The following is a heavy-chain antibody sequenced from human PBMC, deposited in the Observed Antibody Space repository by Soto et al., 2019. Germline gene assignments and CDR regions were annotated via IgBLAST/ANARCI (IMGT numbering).Heavy chain of an antibody. D-gene: IGHD5-18*01. J-gene: IGHJ4*02. CDR1: GGSISSGDYY. CDR2: IYYSGST. Sequence: SETLSLTSTVSGGSISSGDYYWSWIRQPPGKGLEWIGYIYYSGSTYYNPSLKSRVTISVDTSKNQFSLKLSSVTAADTAVYYCASNSYGYIFYDHWGQGTLVTVSS. V-gene: IGHV4-30-4*08. CDR3: ASNSYGYIFYDH.